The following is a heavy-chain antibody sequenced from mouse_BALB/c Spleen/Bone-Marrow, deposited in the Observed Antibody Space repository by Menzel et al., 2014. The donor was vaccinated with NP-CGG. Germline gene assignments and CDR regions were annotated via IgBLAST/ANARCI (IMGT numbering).Heavy chain of an antibody. Sequence: EVKLLESGGSLVQPGGSLKLSCAASGFDFSRYWMTWVRRAPGKGLEWIGEINPASSTINYTPSLKDKFIISRDNAKNTLYLQMSKVRSEDTALYYCAKNYYYGYVAYWGQGTLVTVSA. CDR2: INPASSTI. CDR3: AKNYYYGYVAY. CDR1: GFDFSRYW. J-gene: IGHJ3*01. V-gene: IGHV4-1*02. D-gene: IGHD1-2*01.